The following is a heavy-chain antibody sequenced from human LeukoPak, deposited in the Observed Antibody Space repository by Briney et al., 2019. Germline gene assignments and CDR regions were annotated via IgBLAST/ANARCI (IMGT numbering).Heavy chain of an antibody. J-gene: IGHJ5*02. V-gene: IGHV4-34*01. CDR1: GGSFIGYH. Sequence: SETLSLTCAVPGGSFIGYHWCRIRQPPGKGLEWIGEINHSGSTNYNPSLKSRVTISVDTSKNQFSLKMRSVTAADTAVYYCARGRTRVPYDWFFPCGEGTLVTVSS. D-gene: IGHD1-1*01. CDR3: ARGRTRVPYDWFFP. CDR2: INHSGST.